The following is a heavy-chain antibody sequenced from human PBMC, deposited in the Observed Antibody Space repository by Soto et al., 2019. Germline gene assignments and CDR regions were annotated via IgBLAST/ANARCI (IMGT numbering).Heavy chain of an antibody. CDR1: GFTFSSYG. D-gene: IGHD3-3*01. J-gene: IGHJ4*02. Sequence: QVQLVESGGGVVQPGRSLRLSCAASGFTFSSYGMHWVRQAPGKGLEWVAVIWYDGSNKYYPDSVKGRFTISRDNSKNTLYLQMNSLRAEDTAVYYCARLAALEVDYWGQGTLVTVSS. V-gene: IGHV3-33*01. CDR3: ARLAALEVDY. CDR2: IWYDGSNK.